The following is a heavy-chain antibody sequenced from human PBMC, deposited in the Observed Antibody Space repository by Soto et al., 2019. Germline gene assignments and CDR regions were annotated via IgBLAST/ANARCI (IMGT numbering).Heavy chain of an antibody. J-gene: IGHJ5*02. Sequence: PSETVSLTCSVSGRSISEINSYWGWIRQTPGEGLEWIGTIHHTGSTYYNPSLKSRVIISLDTSKNQFSLKLSSVTAADTALYYCARPEGGYGSGYSWFDPWGQGTQVTVSS. V-gene: IGHV4-39*01. CDR2: IHHTGST. D-gene: IGHD5-12*01. CDR1: GRSISEINSY. CDR3: ARPEGGYGSGYSWFDP.